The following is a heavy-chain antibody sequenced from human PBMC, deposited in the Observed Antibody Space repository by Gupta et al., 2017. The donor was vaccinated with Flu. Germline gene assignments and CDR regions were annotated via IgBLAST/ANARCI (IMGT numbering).Heavy chain of an antibody. CDR1: GGPISSYY. Sequence: QVQLQESGPGLVKPSETLSLTCPGSGGPISSYYSSWIRQPAGKGLEWIGRIYTSGSTNYNPSLKSRVTMSVDTSKNQFSLKLSSVTAADTAVYYCTMAVTGDYYYGMDVWGQGTTVTVSS. V-gene: IGHV4-4*07. D-gene: IGHD6-19*01. CDR2: IYTSGST. CDR3: TMAVTGDYYYGMDV. J-gene: IGHJ6*02.